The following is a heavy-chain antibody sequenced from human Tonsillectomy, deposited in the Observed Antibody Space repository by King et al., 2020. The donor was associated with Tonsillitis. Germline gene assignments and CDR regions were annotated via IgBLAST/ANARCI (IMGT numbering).Heavy chain of an antibody. CDR2: IIGSGGST. J-gene: IGHJ4*02. D-gene: IGHD2-21*02. CDR1: GFTFSSYA. CDR3: AKWESYCGGDCYPYYFDY. V-gene: IGHV3-23*04. Sequence: VQLVESGGGLVQPGGSLRLSCAASGFTFSSYAMSWVRQAPGKGLEWVSAIIGSGGSTYYAASVKGRFTISRDNSKNTLYLQMNSLRAEDTAGYYCAKWESYCGGDCYPYYFDYWGQGTLVTVSS.